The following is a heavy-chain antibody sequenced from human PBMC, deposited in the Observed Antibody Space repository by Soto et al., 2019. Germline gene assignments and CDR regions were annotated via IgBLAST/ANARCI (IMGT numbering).Heavy chain of an antibody. CDR3: ARGVMSRLFDY. CDR2: ISGYNGNT. V-gene: IGHV1-18*01. J-gene: IGHJ4*02. CDR1: GYTFSSYG. Sequence: QVHLVQSGAEVKKPGASVKVSCKASGYTFSSYGISWVRQATGQGLEWMGWISGYNGNTNYAQKLQGRVSMTTDTSTNTVYMELRSLTSDDTAVYYCARGVMSRLFDYWGQGTLVTVSS. D-gene: IGHD3-10*01.